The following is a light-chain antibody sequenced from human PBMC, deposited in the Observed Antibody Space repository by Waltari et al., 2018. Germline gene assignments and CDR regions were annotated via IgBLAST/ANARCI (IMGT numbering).Light chain of an antibody. Sequence: DIQMAQSPSSLSASIGDRVTITCRASQDIGNSLAWYQQKPGRLPKLLIYGASTLQSGLPSRFSGSGSGTDFTLTINSLQPEDVASYYCQKYNRAPFTFGPGTIVDMK. CDR2: GAS. J-gene: IGKJ3*01. CDR3: QKYNRAPFT. V-gene: IGKV1-27*01. CDR1: QDIGNS.